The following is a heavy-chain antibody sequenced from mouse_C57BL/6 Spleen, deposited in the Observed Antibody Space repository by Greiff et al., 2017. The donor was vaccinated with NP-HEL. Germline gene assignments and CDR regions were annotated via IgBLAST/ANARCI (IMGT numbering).Heavy chain of an antibody. Sequence: QVQLQQSGPELVKPGASVKISCKASGYAFSSSWMNWVKQRPGKGLEWIGRIYPGDGDTNYNGKFKGKATLTADKSSSTAYMQLSSLTSEDSAVYFCARAGVLYYFDYWGQGTTLTVSS. CDR1: GYAFSSSW. V-gene: IGHV1-82*01. CDR3: ARAGVLYYFDY. D-gene: IGHD2-14*01. J-gene: IGHJ2*01. CDR2: IYPGDGDT.